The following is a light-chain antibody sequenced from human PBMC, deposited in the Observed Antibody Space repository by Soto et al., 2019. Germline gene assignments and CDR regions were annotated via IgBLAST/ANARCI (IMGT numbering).Light chain of an antibody. J-gene: IGKJ1*01. CDR1: QGISNF. CDR2: AAS. V-gene: IGKV1-27*01. Sequence: DIQMTQSPSSLSASVGDRVTITCRASQGISNFLAWYRQRPGKVPKLLIYAASSLQSGVPSRFNGSGSGTDFTLTISSLQPEDVATYYCQKYNRAPWTFGQGTKVEIK. CDR3: QKYNRAPWT.